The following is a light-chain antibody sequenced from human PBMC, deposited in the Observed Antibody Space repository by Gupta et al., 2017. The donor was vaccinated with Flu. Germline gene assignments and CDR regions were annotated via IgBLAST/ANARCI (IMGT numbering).Light chain of an antibody. CDR2: GAF. CDR3: KQYVESPQT. Sequence: ILLTQSPATLSAAPGERATLSCRASQSNSSNLAWYQQKPGQAPRLLIYGAFTRATGIPARFSGSGSGTDFTLKISRMESEDVAVFYCKQYVESPQTFGEGTKVEIK. V-gene: IGKV3-15*01. CDR1: QSNSSN. J-gene: IGKJ4*02.